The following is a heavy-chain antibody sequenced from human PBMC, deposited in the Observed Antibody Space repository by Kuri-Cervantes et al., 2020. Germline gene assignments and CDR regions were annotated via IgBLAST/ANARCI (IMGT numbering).Heavy chain of an antibody. V-gene: IGHV3-7*01. CDR3: AGIYSNYYLRYYYYGMDV. Sequence: LSLTCAASGFTFSSYSMNWVRQAPGKGLEWVASIRQDGSEMLYVDSVKGRFTISRDNAKNSLYLQMNSLRAEDTAVYYCAGIYSNYYLRYYYYGMDVWGQGTTVTVSS. D-gene: IGHD4-11*01. J-gene: IGHJ6*02. CDR1: GFTFSSYS. CDR2: IRQDGSEM.